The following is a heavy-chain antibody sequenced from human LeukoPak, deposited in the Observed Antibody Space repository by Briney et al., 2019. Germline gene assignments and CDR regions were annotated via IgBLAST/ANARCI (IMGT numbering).Heavy chain of an antibody. V-gene: IGHV3-23*01. D-gene: IGHD4-17*01. CDR1: GFNFGNYG. J-gene: IGHJ4*02. CDR3: ARGTTVTTSLAY. Sequence: GGSLRLSCAASGFNFGNYGMNWVRQAPGKGLEWVSGIRASGRTTDYADSVKGRFTISRDNSKNTLYLQMNSLRAEDTAVYYCARGTTVTTSLAYWGQGTLVTVSS. CDR2: IRASGRTT.